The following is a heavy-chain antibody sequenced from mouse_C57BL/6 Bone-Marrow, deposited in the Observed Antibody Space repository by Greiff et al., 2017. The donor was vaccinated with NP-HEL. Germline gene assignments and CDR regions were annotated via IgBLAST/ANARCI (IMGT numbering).Heavy chain of an antibody. CDR1: GYSITSGYY. J-gene: IGHJ2*01. CDR3: AKVLYYPYYFDY. D-gene: IGHD2-1*01. CDR2: ISYDGSN. V-gene: IGHV3-6*01. Sequence: ESGPGLVKPSQSLSLTCSVTGYSITSGYYWNWIRQFPGNKLEWMGYISYDGSNNYNPSLKNRISITRDTSKNQFFLKLNSVTTEDTATYYCAKVLYYPYYFDYWGQGTTLTVSS.